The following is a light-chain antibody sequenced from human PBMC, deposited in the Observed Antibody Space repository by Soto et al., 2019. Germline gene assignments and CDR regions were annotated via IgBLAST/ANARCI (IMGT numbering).Light chain of an antibody. CDR2: LNSDGSH. CDR1: SGHSNYA. Sequence: QAVVTQSPSASASLGASVKLTCTLSSGHSNYAIAWHQRQPEQGPRYLMKLNSDGSHSKGDGIPDRFSGSSSGTERYLTISSLQSEDEADYHCQTWGTGIQVFGGGTKLTVL. V-gene: IGLV4-69*01. CDR3: QTWGTGIQV. J-gene: IGLJ2*01.